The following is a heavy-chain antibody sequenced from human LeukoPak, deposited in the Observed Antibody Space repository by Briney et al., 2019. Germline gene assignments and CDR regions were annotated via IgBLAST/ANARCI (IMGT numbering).Heavy chain of an antibody. CDR2: IDPSDSYT. D-gene: IGHD2/OR15-2a*01. Sequence: GESLKISRQGSGYRFNSYWIAWVRQMPGKGREWMGMIDPSDSYTKYSPSFQGHVTFSADKSIATAYVQWSSLKASDTAIYYCARLNGPLYGGGMAYWGQGTLVTVSS. CDR1: GYRFNSYW. CDR3: ARLNGPLYGGGMAY. V-gene: IGHV5-10-1*01. J-gene: IGHJ4*02.